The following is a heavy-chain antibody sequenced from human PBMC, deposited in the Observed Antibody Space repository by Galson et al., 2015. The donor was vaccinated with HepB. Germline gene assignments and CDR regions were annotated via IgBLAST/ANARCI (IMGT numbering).Heavy chain of an antibody. CDR2: ISGSGGST. J-gene: IGHJ4*02. CDR1: GFTFSSYA. CDR3: AKDLRKDVGVVIYYFDY. Sequence: SLRLSCAASGFTFSSYAMSWVRQAPGKGLEWVSAISGSGGSTYYADSVKGRFTISRDNSKNTLYLQMNSLRAEDTAVYYCAKDLRKDVGVVIYYFDYWGQGTLVTVSS. V-gene: IGHV3-23*01. D-gene: IGHD3-3*01.